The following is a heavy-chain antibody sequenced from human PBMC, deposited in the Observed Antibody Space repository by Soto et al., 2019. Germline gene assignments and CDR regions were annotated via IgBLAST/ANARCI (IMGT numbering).Heavy chain of an antibody. CDR2: IYYSGST. Sequence: QVQLQESGPGLVKPSETLSLTCTVSGGSISSYYWSWIRQPPGKGLEWIGYIYYSGSTNYNPSLNSRVTISVDTSKNQFSLRLSSVTAADTAVYYCARYLFGTGCDYWGQGTLVTVSS. V-gene: IGHV4-59*01. CDR3: ARYLFGTGCDY. CDR1: GGSISSYY. D-gene: IGHD3-16*01. J-gene: IGHJ4*02.